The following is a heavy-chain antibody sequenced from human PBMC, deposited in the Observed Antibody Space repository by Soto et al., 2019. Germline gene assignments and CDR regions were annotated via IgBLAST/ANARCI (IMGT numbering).Heavy chain of an antibody. CDR3: ARVAGGPNWFDP. CDR1: GGTFSSYA. Sequence: SVKVSCKASGGTFSSYAISWVRQAPGQGLEWMGGIIPIFGTANYAQKFQGRVTITADESTSTAYMELSSLRSEDTAVYYCARVAGGPNWFDPWGQGTLVTVSS. J-gene: IGHJ5*02. V-gene: IGHV1-69*13. D-gene: IGHD2-15*01. CDR2: IIPIFGTA.